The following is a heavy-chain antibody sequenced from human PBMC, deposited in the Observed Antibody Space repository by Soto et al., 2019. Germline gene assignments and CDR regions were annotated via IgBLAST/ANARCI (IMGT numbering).Heavy chain of an antibody. CDR1: GYTFTSYD. V-gene: IGHV1-8*01. CDR3: ARGGFYYYGMDV. Sequence: ASVKVSCKASGYTFTSYDINCVRQATGQGLEWMGWMNPNSGNTGYAQKFQGRVTMTRNTSISTAYMELSSLRSEDTAMYYCARGGFYYYGMDVWGQGTTVTVSS. CDR2: MNPNSGNT. J-gene: IGHJ6*02.